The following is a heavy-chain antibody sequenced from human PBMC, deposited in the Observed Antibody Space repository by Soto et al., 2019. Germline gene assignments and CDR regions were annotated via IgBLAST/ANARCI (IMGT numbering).Heavy chain of an antibody. J-gene: IGHJ4*02. CDR2: ISAYNGNT. CDR3: ARDPPPPDY. CDR1: GYTFASYA. Sequence: QVQLVQSGAEVKKPGASVKVSCKASGYTFASYAISWMRQAPGQGLEWMGWISAYNGNTNYAQKLQGRVTMTTDTSTSTAYRELRSLRYDDTAVYSCARDPPPPDYWGEGTLVTVSS. V-gene: IGHV1-18*01.